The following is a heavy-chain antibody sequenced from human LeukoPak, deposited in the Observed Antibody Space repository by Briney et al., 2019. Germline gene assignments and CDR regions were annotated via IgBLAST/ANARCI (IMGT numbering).Heavy chain of an antibody. J-gene: IGHJ5*02. D-gene: IGHD3-10*01. CDR1: GGSFSGYY. CDR3: ARRRRWGSGSYGNWFDP. CDR2: INHSGST. Sequence: PSETLSLTCAVYGGSFSGYYWSWIRQPPGKGLEWIGEINHSGSTNYNPSLKSRVTISVDTSKNQFSLKLSSVTAADTAVYYCARRRRWGSGSYGNWFDPWGQGTLVTVSS. V-gene: IGHV4-34*01.